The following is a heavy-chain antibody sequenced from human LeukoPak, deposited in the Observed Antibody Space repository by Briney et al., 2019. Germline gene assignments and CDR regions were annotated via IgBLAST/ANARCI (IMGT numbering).Heavy chain of an antibody. J-gene: IGHJ6*04. D-gene: IGHD3-10*01. CDR1: GGTFSSYA. CDR2: IIPIFGTA. Sequence: GASVKVSCKASGGTFSSYAISRVRQAPGQGLEWMGGIIPIFGTANYAQKFQGRVTITADESTSTAYMELSSLRSEDTAVYYCARGLEWFGEFYYGMDVWGKGTTVTVSS. CDR3: ARGLEWFGEFYYGMDV. V-gene: IGHV1-69*13.